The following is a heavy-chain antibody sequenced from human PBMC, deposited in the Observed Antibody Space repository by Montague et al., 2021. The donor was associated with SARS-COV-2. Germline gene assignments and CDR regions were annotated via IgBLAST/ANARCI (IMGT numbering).Heavy chain of an antibody. CDR2: IYHNGST. D-gene: IGHD4-23*01. CDR1: GGSISSYY. J-gene: IGHJ6*02. Sequence: SETLSLTCTVSGGSISSYYWTWIRQPPGKGLESIGYIYHNGSTKYNPSLKSRVTISVDTSKNQFSLKLSSVSVAVTAVYYCARGGGNSADYYNYTMDVWGQGTTVTVFS. V-gene: IGHV4-59*01. CDR3: ARGGGNSADYYNYTMDV.